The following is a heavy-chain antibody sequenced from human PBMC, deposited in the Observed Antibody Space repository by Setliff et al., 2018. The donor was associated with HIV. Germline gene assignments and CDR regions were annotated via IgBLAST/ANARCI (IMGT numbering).Heavy chain of an antibody. CDR1: AFTMSSYY. J-gene: IGHJ3*02. D-gene: IGHD4-17*01. CDR3: ARGPKLTTRKEGVFDT. CDR2: VDYSGTT. Sequence: SETLSLTCSVSAFTMSSYYWNFFRQPPGGGLEWIGCVDYSGTTNYGPSLKSRVTISIDTSKNQFSLRLTSVTAADTAMYYCARGPKLTTRKEGVFDTWGRGTMGTVS. V-gene: IGHV4-59*01.